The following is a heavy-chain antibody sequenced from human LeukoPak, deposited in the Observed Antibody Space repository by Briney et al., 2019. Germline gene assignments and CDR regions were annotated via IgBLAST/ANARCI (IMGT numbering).Heavy chain of an antibody. Sequence: SETLSLTCSVSGGSISNYFWTWIRQPPGKGLEWIGYIYSSGSTYYNPSLKSRVTISVDTSKNQFSLKVNSVTAADTAVYYCVRSKSGAYGWFDPWGQGTLVTVSS. CDR2: IYSSGST. CDR1: GGSISNYF. J-gene: IGHJ5*02. D-gene: IGHD2-15*01. V-gene: IGHV4-59*01. CDR3: VRSKSGAYGWFDP.